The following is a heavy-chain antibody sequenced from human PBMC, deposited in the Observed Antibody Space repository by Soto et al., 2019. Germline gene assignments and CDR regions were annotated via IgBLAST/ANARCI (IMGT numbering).Heavy chain of an antibody. Sequence: GGPKRVPNTAAGGKCGNLAGHCIRNDKGEGLEWVALISPDGRIEKSADSVKGRFTISRDNSKNTLYMQMDSLRLEDTGVYYCARDGLPNDYTSLEHWFGPCGQPTHVT. CDR3: ARDGLPNDYTSLEHWFGP. D-gene: IGHD3-3*01. CDR2: ISPDGRIE. J-gene: IGHJ5*02. CDR1: GGKCGNLA. V-gene: IGHV3-30-3*01.